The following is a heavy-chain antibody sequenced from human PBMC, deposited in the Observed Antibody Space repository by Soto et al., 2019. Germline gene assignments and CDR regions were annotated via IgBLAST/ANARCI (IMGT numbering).Heavy chain of an antibody. J-gene: IGHJ4*02. Sequence: EVQLLESGGGLVQPGGSLRLSCAASGFTFSTYAMSWVRRAPGKGLEWVSAISGSGGSTYYADSVKGRFTISRDNSKTTLYLQMNSLRADATAVYYCAKGHYGDYVNWGQGTLVTVSS. CDR3: AKGHYGDYVN. CDR2: ISGSGGST. V-gene: IGHV3-23*01. D-gene: IGHD4-17*01. CDR1: GFTFSTYA.